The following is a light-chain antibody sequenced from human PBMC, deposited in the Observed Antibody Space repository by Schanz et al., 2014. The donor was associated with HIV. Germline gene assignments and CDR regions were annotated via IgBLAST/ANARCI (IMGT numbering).Light chain of an antibody. J-gene: IGLJ1*01. CDR3: NSYTRSGTHV. CDR2: EVN. Sequence: QSALTQPPSASGSPGQSVTISCTGTSSDVGGYNHPSWSQQHPGKAPKLMIYEVNKRPSGVPDRFSGSKSGNTASLTVSGLQAEDEADYYCNSYTRSGTHVFGPGTKLTVL. CDR1: SSDVGGYNH. V-gene: IGLV2-8*01.